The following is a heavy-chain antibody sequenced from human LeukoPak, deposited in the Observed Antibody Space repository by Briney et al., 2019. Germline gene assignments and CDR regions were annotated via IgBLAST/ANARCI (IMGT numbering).Heavy chain of an antibody. V-gene: IGHV3-11*01. CDR3: ARERRDYDFWSGYMWDYYYYMDV. Sequence: GGSLRLSCAASGFTFSDYYMSWIRQAPGKGLEWVSYISSSGSTIYYADSVKGRFTISRDNAKNSLYLQMNSLRAEDTAVYYCARERRDYDFWSGYMWDYYYYMDVWGKGTTVTVAS. CDR1: GFTFSDYY. D-gene: IGHD3-3*01. CDR2: ISSSGSTI. J-gene: IGHJ6*03.